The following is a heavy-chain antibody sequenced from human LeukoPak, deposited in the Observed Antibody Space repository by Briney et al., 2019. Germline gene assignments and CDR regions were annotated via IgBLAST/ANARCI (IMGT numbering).Heavy chain of an antibody. Sequence: GASVKVSCKVSGYTLTELFMHWVRQAPGKGLEWMGGFDPEDGETIYAQKFQGRVTMTEDTSTDTAYMELSSLRSEDTAVYYCATTITIFGVASNWFDPWGQGTLVTVSS. D-gene: IGHD3-3*01. J-gene: IGHJ5*02. CDR1: GYTLTELF. V-gene: IGHV1-24*01. CDR2: FDPEDGET. CDR3: ATTITIFGVASNWFDP.